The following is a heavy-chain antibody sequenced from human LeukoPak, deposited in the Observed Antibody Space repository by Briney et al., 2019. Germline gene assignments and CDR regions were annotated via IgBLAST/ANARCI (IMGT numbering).Heavy chain of an antibody. CDR1: GFTFSSFA. CDR3: ARIIVVRCFDY. Sequence: GGSLRLSCAASGFTFSSFAMSWVRQAPGMGLEWVSVISGSGGTTFYADSVKGRFTISRDKSKNTLYLQMNSLRAEDTAVYYCARIIVVRCFDYWGQGTQVTVSS. J-gene: IGHJ4*02. CDR2: ISGSGGTT. D-gene: IGHD2-21*01. V-gene: IGHV3-23*01.